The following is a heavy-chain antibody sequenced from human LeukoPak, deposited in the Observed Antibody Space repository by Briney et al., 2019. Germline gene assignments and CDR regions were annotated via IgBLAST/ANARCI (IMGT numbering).Heavy chain of an antibody. Sequence: PGGSLRLSCAASGFTFSSYEMNWVRQAPGKGLEWVSYISSSGSTIYYADSVKGRFTISRDNTKNSLYLQMNSLRAEDTAVYYCARDYLGTGIFDYWGQGTLVTVSS. CDR2: ISSSGSTI. J-gene: IGHJ4*02. V-gene: IGHV3-48*03. CDR3: ARDYLGTGIFDY. D-gene: IGHD3-10*01. CDR1: GFTFSSYE.